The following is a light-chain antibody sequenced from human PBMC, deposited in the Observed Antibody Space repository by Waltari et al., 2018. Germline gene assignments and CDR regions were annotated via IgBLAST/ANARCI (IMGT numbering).Light chain of an antibody. Sequence: QSVLTQPPSVSGAPGQRVTISCTGSSSNIGANYDVHWYQQLPGTAPKLLISDNNNRPSGVPDRCSNPKSGTSASLAITGLQAEDEADYYCQSYDSTLSAVVFGGGTKLTVL. CDR1: SSNIGANYD. CDR2: DNN. V-gene: IGLV1-40*01. J-gene: IGLJ2*01. CDR3: QSYDSTLSAVV.